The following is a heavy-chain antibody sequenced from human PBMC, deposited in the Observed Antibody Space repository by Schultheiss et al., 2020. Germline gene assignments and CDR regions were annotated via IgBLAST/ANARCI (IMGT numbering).Heavy chain of an antibody. CDR3: ARHWSPAATLSWFDP. V-gene: IGHV4-34*01. D-gene: IGHD2-2*01. CDR2: IYYSGST. J-gene: IGHJ5*02. Sequence: SETLSLTCAVYGGSFSGYYWSWIRQPPGKGLEWIGSIYYSGSTYYNPSLKSRVTISVDTSKNQFSLKLSSVTAAETAVYYCARHWSPAATLSWFDPWGQGTLVTVSS. CDR1: GGSFSGYY.